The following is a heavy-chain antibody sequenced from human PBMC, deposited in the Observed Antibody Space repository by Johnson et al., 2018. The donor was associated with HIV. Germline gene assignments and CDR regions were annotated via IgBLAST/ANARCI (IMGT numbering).Heavy chain of an antibody. V-gene: IGHV3-30*03. J-gene: IGHJ3*02. CDR2: ISFSGVKK. D-gene: IGHD3-22*01. CDR3: TSTPTYYYDSGGYMGDAFDI. Sequence: QVQLVESGGGVVQPGRSLRLSCAASGFTFSSYGMAWVRQAPGKGLEWVTVISFSGVKKYYADSVKGRFTISRDNSKGTVFLQMDGLRPEDTALYYCTSTPTYYYDSGGYMGDAFDIWGQGTMVTVSS. CDR1: GFTFSSYG.